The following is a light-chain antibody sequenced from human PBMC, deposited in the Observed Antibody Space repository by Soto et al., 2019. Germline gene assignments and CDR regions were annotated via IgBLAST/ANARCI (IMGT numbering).Light chain of an antibody. CDR3: QQYKNWPPIT. Sequence: EVILTQSPATLYLSPGERATLSCRASQSVDRSLGWYQEKPGQAHRLLIYGAYHRAPGIPTRFSGSGSGTDFTLNIDSVEADDFAVYYCQQYKNWPPITFGQGTRLEIK. CDR1: QSVDRS. V-gene: IGKV3-11*01. J-gene: IGKJ5*01. CDR2: GAY.